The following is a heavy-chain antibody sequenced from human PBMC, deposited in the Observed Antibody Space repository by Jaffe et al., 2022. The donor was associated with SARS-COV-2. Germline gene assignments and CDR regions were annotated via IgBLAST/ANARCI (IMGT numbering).Heavy chain of an antibody. J-gene: IGHJ6*03. CDR2: IIPIFGTA. V-gene: IGHV1-69*01. D-gene: IGHD3-10*01. Sequence: QVQLVQSGAEVKKPGSSVKVSCKASGGTFSSYAISWVRQAPGQGLEWMGGIIPIFGTANYAQKFQGRVTITADESTSTAYMELSSLRSEDTAVYYCARVSDYYGSGSYYSTLESYMDVWGKGTTVTVSS. CDR3: ARVSDYYGSGSYYSTLESYMDV. CDR1: GGTFSSYA.